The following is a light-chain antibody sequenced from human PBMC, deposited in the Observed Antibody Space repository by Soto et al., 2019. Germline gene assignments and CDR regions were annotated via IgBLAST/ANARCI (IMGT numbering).Light chain of an antibody. CDR1: QSLLHGNGYNY. J-gene: IGKJ1*01. Sequence: DIVMTQSPLSLPVTPGEPASISCRSSQSLLHGNGYNYLDWYLQKPGQSPQLLIYLGSTRASGVPDRFSGSGSGTDFTLRISRVEAEDVGIYYCMQALQTPRTFGQGTKVEIK. CDR3: MQALQTPRT. V-gene: IGKV2-28*01. CDR2: LGS.